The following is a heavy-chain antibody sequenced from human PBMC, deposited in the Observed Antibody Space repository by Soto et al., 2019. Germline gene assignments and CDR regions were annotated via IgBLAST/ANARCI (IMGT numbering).Heavy chain of an antibody. D-gene: IGHD3-3*01. J-gene: IGHJ6*02. CDR1: GFIFGTYS. CDR2: ISTSTSTI. CDR3: ARDGRARSAYSSDYYYSSGMDV. V-gene: IGHV3-48*02. Sequence: PGGSLRLSCAASGFIFGTYSMNWVRQAPGKGLEWVSYISTSTSTIYYADSVKGRFTISRDNAKNSLYLQMNSLRDEDTAVYFCARDGRARSAYSSDYYYSSGMDVWGQGTTVTVSS.